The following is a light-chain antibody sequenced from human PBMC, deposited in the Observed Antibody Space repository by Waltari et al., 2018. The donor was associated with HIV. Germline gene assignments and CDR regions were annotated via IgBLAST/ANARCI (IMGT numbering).Light chain of an antibody. CDR1: ALPKQY. J-gene: IGLJ2*01. Sequence: SYELTQPPSVSVSPGQTARITCSGDALPKQYAYWYQQRPGQAPVLVIYKDTERPSGSPERFAGSNCGNTATLTISRVEAGDEADYFCQVWDTSSDQGVFGGGTKLTVL. V-gene: IGLV3-25*02. CDR3: QVWDTSSDQGV. CDR2: KDT.